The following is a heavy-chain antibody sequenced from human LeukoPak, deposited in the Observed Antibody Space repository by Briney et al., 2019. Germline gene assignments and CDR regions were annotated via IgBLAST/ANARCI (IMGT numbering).Heavy chain of an antibody. CDR3: ARGRPYSGSLRYYFDY. J-gene: IGHJ4*02. CDR2: IYTSGST. V-gene: IGHV4-4*07. Sequence: SETLSLTCTVPGGSISSYYWSWTRQPAGKGLEWIGRIYTSGSTNYNPSLKSRVTMSVDTSKNQFSLKLSSVTAADTAVYYCARGRPYSGSLRYYFDYWGQGTLVTVSS. CDR1: GGSISSYY. D-gene: IGHD1-26*01.